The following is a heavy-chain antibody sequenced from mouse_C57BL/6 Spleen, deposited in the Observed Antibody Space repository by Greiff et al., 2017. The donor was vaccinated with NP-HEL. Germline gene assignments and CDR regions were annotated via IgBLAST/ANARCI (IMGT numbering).Heavy chain of an antibody. V-gene: IGHV1-39*01. D-gene: IGHD1-1*01. Sequence: EVQLQQSGPELVKPGASVKISCKASGYSFTDYNMNWVKQSNGKSLEWIGVINPNYGTTSYNQKFKGKATLTVDKSSSTAYKQLNSLTSEDSAVYYCATYYGSRKGTYYAMDYWGQGTSVTVSS. CDR2: INPNYGTT. CDR1: GYSFTDYN. J-gene: IGHJ4*01. CDR3: ATYYGSRKGTYYAMDY.